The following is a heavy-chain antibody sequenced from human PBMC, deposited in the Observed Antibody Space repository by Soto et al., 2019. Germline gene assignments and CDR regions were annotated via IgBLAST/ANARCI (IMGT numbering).Heavy chain of an antibody. CDR1: GFTFSGSA. J-gene: IGHJ5*02. Sequence: GGSLRLSCAASGFTFSGSAMHWVRQASGKGLEWVGRIRSKANSYATAYAASVKGRFTISRDDSKNTAYLQMNSLKTEGTAVYSCTYTRGYCRGGSCDPPTGWFDPWGQGTLVTVSS. CDR2: IRSKANSYAT. CDR3: TYTRGYCRGGSCDPPTGWFDP. D-gene: IGHD2-15*01. V-gene: IGHV3-73*01.